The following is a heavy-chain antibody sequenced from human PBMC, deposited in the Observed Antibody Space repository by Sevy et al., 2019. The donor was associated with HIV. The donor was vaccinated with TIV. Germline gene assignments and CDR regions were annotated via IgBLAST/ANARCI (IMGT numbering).Heavy chain of an antibody. D-gene: IGHD5-18*01. CDR2: IYYRGST. J-gene: IGHJ4*02. CDR3: ARGTFSYGYWREFDY. CDR1: GDSISNDN. V-gene: IGHV4-59*01. Sequence: SETLSLTCTVSGDSISNDNWSWIRQPPGKGLEWIGYIYYRGSTNYNPSLKSRVTISLDTSKNQFSVKLSSVTAADTAVYYCARGTFSYGYWREFDYWGQGTLVTVSS.